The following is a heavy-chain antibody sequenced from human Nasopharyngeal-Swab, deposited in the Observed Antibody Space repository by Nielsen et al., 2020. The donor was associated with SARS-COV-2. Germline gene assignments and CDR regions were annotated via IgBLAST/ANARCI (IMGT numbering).Heavy chain of an antibody. CDR1: GFTFSSYA. J-gene: IGHJ5*02. CDR3: AREGRGGKNWFDP. CDR2: ISYDGSNK. Sequence: LSLTCAASGFTFSSYAMHWVRQAPGKGLEWVAVISYDGSNKYYADSVKGRFTISRDNSKNTLYLQMNSLRAEDTAVYYCAREGRGGKNWFDPWGQGTLVTVSS. V-gene: IGHV3-30-3*01. D-gene: IGHD4-23*01.